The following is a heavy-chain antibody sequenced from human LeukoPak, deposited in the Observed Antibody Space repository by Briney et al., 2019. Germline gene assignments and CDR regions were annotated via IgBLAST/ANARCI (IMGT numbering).Heavy chain of an antibody. V-gene: IGHV3-53*01. J-gene: IGHJ4*02. D-gene: IGHD3-22*01. Sequence: GGSLRLSCTVSGFTVSSNSWSWVRQAPGKGLEWVSFIYSGGNTHYSDSVKGRFTISRDNARNSLYLEMNSLRAEDTAVYYCTREQDREAAATIVGDYWGQGTLVTVSS. CDR3: TREQDREAAATIVGDY. CDR2: IYSGGNT. CDR1: GFTVSSNS.